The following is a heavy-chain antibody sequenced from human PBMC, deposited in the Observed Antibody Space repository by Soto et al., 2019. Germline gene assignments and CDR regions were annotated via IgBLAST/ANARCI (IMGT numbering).Heavy chain of an antibody. Sequence: GGSLRLSCAASGFTFSNYVMPWARQAPGKELKYVSVISSNGGRTYYANSVRGRFTISRDNSKNTLYLEMGSLRAEDMAVYYCARGGYCSGGRCYSNQRPWYFDLWGRGTQVTVSS. CDR3: ARGGYCSGGRCYSNQRPWYFDL. CDR2: ISSNGGRT. J-gene: IGHJ2*01. CDR1: GFTFSNYV. V-gene: IGHV3-64*01. D-gene: IGHD2-15*01.